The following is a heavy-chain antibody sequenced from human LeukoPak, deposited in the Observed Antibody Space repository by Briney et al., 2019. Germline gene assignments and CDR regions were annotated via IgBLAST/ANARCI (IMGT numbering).Heavy chain of an antibody. CDR3: AKDPSGWSRGYFDY. J-gene: IGHJ4*02. Sequence: PGGSLRLSCAASGFTFSSYAMSWVRQAPGKGLEWVSGISGSGDNTYYADSVKGRFTISRDNSKNTLYLQMNSLRAEDTAVYYCAKDPSGWSRGYFDYWGQGTLVTVSS. CDR1: GFTFSSYA. D-gene: IGHD6-19*01. CDR2: ISGSGDNT. V-gene: IGHV3-23*01.